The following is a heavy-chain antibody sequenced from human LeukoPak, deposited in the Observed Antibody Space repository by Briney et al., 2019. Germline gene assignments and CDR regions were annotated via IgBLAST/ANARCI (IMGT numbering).Heavy chain of an antibody. CDR2: VSSSGGST. J-gene: IGHJ5*02. D-gene: IGHD3-3*01. CDR1: GFPFSSYA. CDR3: ARGAIRFLEWVQSCNWFDP. Sequence: GGSLRLSCAASGFPFSSYAMSWVRQAPGKGLEWVSAVSSSGGSTYYADSVKGRFTISRDNSKNTVYLQMNSLRAEYTAVYYCARGAIRFLEWVQSCNWFDPWGQGTLVTVSS. V-gene: IGHV3-23*01.